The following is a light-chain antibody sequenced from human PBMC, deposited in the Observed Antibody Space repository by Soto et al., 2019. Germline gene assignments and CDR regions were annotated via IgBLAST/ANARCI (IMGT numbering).Light chain of an antibody. CDR2: AAS. Sequence: DIKMTQSPSTLPASVGDRVTITCRASQGISSYLAWYQQKPGKAPKLLIYAASTLQSGVPSRFSGSGSGTEFTLTISRLQPEDFATYYCQQLNSYPITFGQGTRLEIK. CDR1: QGISSY. J-gene: IGKJ5*01. CDR3: QQLNSYPIT. V-gene: IGKV1-9*01.